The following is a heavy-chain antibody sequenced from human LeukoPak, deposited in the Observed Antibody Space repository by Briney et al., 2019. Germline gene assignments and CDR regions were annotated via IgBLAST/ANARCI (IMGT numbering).Heavy chain of an antibody. CDR1: GGSLSDYY. CDR2: ISHRGRT. Sequence: SETLSLTCAVYGGSLSDYYWSWIRQSPGKGLEWIGEISHRGRTYYNLSLKSRVTISVDTSKNQFSLKLSSVTAADTAVYYCARLMVRGVFGYWGQGTLVTVSS. D-gene: IGHD3-10*01. CDR3: ARLMVRGVFGY. V-gene: IGHV4-34*01. J-gene: IGHJ4*02.